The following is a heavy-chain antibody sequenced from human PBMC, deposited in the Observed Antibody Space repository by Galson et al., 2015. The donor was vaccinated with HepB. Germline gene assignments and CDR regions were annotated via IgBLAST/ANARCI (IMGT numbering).Heavy chain of an antibody. V-gene: IGHV3-66*02. CDR3: ARAGHYGGKGNWFDS. CDR1: GFTVGASY. D-gene: IGHD4-23*01. J-gene: IGHJ5*01. Sequence: LSCAASGFTVGASYMSWVRQAPGKGLEWVSVIYDGGSIYYADFAKGRFSISRDNSKNTLYLQMSGLRAEDTAVYYCARAGHYGGKGNWFDSWGQGTLVTVSS. CDR2: IYDGGSI.